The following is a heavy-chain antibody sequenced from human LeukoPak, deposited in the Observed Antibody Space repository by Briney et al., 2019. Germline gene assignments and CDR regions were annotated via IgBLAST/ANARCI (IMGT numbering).Heavy chain of an antibody. CDR3: AISVNSAQYSYGH. J-gene: IGHJ4*02. CDR2: IARST. Sequence: PGGSLRLSCAASGFTFSSYAVSWVRQAPGKGLEWVSTIARSTYYAGSVKGRFTISRHNSKNTLYLQMNSLRADDTAVYYCAISVNSAQYSYGHWGQGTLVTVSS. D-gene: IGHD2/OR15-2a*01. V-gene: IGHV3-23*01. CDR1: GFTFSSYA.